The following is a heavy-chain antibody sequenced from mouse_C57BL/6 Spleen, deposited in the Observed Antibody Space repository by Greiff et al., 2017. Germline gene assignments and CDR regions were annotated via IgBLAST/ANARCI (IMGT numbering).Heavy chain of an antibody. CDR1: GFNIKDYY. CDR3: ARSHYGSSKNFDY. V-gene: IGHV14-2*01. Sequence: VHVKQSGAELVKPGASVKLSCTASGFNIKDYYMHWVKQRTEQGLEWIGRIDPEDGETKYAPKFQGKATITADTSSNTAYLQLSSLTSEDTAVYYCARSHYGSSKNFDYWGQGTTLTVSS. D-gene: IGHD1-1*01. CDR2: IDPEDGET. J-gene: IGHJ2*01.